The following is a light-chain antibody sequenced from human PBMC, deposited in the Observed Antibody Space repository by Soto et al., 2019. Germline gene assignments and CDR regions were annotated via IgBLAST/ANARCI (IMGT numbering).Light chain of an antibody. Sequence: IVMTQSPDSLAVSLGERATINCKSSQSVLYSSNNKNYLAWYQQKPGQPPKLLIYWASTRESGVPDRFSGSGSGADFTLTISSLQSEDFAVYYCQQFNNWPPFTFGGGTKVDIK. V-gene: IGKV4-1*01. CDR2: WAS. J-gene: IGKJ4*01. CDR3: QQFNNWPPFT. CDR1: QSVLYSSNNKNY.